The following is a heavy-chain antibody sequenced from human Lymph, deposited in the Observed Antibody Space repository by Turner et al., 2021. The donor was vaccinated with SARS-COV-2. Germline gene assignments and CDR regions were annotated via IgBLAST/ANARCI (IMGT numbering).Heavy chain of an antibody. CDR3: ARGGLYYYDSSAYYGDAFDF. D-gene: IGHD3-22*01. J-gene: IGHJ3*01. CDR1: GYTFTGYY. V-gene: IGHV1-2*02. CDR2: INPDSGGT. Sequence: QVQLVQSGAEVKEPGASVKVSCKASGYTFTGYYMHWVRQAPGQGLEWMGWINPDSGGTNYEQNFQDRVTMTRDTSISTAYMELSRLRSDDTAVYYCARGGLYYYDSSAYYGDAFDFWGQGTMVTVSS.